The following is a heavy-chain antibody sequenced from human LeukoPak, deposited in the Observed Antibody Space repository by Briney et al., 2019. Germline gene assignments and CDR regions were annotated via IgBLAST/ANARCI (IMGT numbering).Heavy chain of an antibody. Sequence: PGGSLRLSCAASGLTFSSYGMHWVRQAPGKGLEWVAFIRYDGSNKYYADSVKGRFTISRDNSKNTLYLQMNSLRAEDTAVYYCAKRGEYQLLGEDYFDYWGQGTLVTVSS. CDR3: AKRGEYQLLGEDYFDY. D-gene: IGHD2-2*01. CDR1: GLTFSSYG. V-gene: IGHV3-30*02. J-gene: IGHJ4*02. CDR2: IRYDGSNK.